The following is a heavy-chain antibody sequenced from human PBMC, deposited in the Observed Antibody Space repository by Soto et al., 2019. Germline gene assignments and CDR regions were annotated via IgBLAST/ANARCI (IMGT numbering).Heavy chain of an antibody. J-gene: IGHJ4*02. V-gene: IGHV3-23*01. D-gene: IGHD6-13*01. CDR3: ARGFPAGKGSPPDF. CDR1: RVRVWILA. CDR2: ISGSGGST. Sequence: AACRVRVWILAVGLVRKATGKGLDWVSAISGSGGSTYSADSVKGRFTISRDNSKNTLYLQMSSLRAEDTAVYYCARGFPAGKGSPPDFWGQPPLLTVSS.